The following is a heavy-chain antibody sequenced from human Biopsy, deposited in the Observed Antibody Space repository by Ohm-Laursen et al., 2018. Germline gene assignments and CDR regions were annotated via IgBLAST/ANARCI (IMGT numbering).Heavy chain of an antibody. J-gene: IGHJ2*01. CDR2: IYFTGRT. CDR3: ASAGYNPDWNFDL. Sequence: SETLSLTCTVSGGPIDSYYWSWIRQPPGKALEWIGYIYFTGRTSYNPSLKSRVTMTVNTSKKKFSLRLGSVTAADTAVYYCASAGYNPDWNFDLWGRGTRVTVSS. D-gene: IGHD5-24*01. CDR1: GGPIDSYY. V-gene: IGHV4-59*12.